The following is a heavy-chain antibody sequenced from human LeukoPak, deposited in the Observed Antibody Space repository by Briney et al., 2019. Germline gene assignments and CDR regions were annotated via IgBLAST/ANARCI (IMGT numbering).Heavy chain of an antibody. V-gene: IGHV1-46*01. J-gene: IGHJ4*02. CDR1: GYTFSSYY. Sequence: GASVKVSCKASGYTFSSYYMHWVRQAPGQGLEWMGIINPSDGSTTYAQKFQGRVTMTRDMSTRTVYMELSSLRSDDPAVYYCARETYSSSCSDYWGQGTLVTVSS. CDR2: INPSDGST. D-gene: IGHD6-13*01. CDR3: ARETYSSSCSDY.